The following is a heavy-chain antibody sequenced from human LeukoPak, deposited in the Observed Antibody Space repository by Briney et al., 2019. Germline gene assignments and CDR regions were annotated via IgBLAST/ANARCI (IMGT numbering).Heavy chain of an antibody. J-gene: IGHJ4*02. CDR2: IYTSGST. CDR3: ARVRGSGYPDY. Sequence: SQTLSLTCTVSGGSISSGSYYWSWIRQPAGKGLEWIGRIYTSGSTNYNPSLKSRVTISVGTSKNQFSLKLSSVTAADTAVYYCARVRGSGYPDYWGQGALVTVSS. CDR1: GGSISSGSYY. V-gene: IGHV4-61*02. D-gene: IGHD3-22*01.